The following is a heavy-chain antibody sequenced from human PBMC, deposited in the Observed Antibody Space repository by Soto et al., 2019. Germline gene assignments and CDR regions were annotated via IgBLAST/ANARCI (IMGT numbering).Heavy chain of an antibody. Sequence: QVQLRESGPGLVKPSQTLSLTCTVSGGSIISGDYYWSWIRHPPGKGLEWLGYIYYSGDTSYNPSLKSRVTISVDTSKNQFSLKLRSVTAADTALYYCAGEVALLFGGNSDYYSTMDVWGQGTKVTVSS. D-gene: IGHD2-21*02. V-gene: IGHV4-30-4*08. CDR3: AGEVALLFGGNSDYYSTMDV. CDR2: IYYSGDT. CDR1: GGSIISGDYY. J-gene: IGHJ6*02.